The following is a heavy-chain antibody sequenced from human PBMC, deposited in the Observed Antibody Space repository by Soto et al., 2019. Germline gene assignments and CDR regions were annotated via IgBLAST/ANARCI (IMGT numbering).Heavy chain of an antibody. CDR2: INHSGST. Sequence: SETLSLTCAVYGGSFSGYYWSWIRQPPGKGLEWIGEINHSGSTNYNPSLKSRVTISVDTSKNQFSLKLSSVTAADTAVYYCARDVGATLRNWIDPWGQGTLVTVSS. V-gene: IGHV4-34*01. CDR1: GGSFSGYY. D-gene: IGHD1-26*01. CDR3: ARDVGATLRNWIDP. J-gene: IGHJ5*02.